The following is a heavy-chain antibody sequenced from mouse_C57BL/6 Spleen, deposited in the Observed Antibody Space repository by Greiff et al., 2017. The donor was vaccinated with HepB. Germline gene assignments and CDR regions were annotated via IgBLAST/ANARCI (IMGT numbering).Heavy chain of an antibody. CDR3: ARLGRRNWYVDV. V-gene: IGHV5-4*01. CDR2: ISDGGSYT. Sequence: EVHLVESGGGLVKPGGSLKLSCAASGFTFSSYAMSWVRQTPEKRLEWVATISDGGSYTYYPDNVKGRFTISRDNAKNNLYLQMSHLKSEDTAMYYCARLGRRNWYVDVWGTGTTVTVSS. CDR1: GFTFSSYA. J-gene: IGHJ1*03.